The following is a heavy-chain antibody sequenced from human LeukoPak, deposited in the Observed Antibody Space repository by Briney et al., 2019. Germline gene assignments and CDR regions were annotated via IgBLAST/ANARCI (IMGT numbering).Heavy chain of an antibody. J-gene: IGHJ3*02. CDR2: ISSSSSYI. CDR3: ARDLGGLTTEAFDI. Sequence: PGGSLRLSCAASGFTLSSYSMNWVRQAPGKGLEWVSSISSSSSYIYYADSVKGRFTISRDNAKNSLYLQMNSLRAEDTAVYYCARDLGGLTTEAFDIWGQGTMVTVSS. V-gene: IGHV3-21*01. D-gene: IGHD4-17*01. CDR1: GFTLSSYS.